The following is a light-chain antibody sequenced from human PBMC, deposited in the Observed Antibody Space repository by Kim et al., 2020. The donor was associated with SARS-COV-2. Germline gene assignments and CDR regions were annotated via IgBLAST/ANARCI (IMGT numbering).Light chain of an antibody. CDR1: QSISNW. CDR2: KAS. V-gene: IGKV1-5*03. Sequence: DIQMTQSPSALSASVGDRVTISCRASQSISNWLAWYQQKPGKAPKLLIYKASTLQSGVPSRFSGSGSGTEFTLTISSLQPDDFGTYYCQQHNTYSRTFGQGTKVDIK. CDR3: QQHNTYSRT. J-gene: IGKJ1*01.